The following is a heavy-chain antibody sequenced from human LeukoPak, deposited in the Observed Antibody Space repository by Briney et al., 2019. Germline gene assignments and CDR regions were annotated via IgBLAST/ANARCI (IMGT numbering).Heavy chain of an antibody. D-gene: IGHD2-2*01. J-gene: IGHJ4*02. Sequence: GGSLRLSCAVSGLTFNNYAMSWLRQAPGKGLEWVSGISGRGASKYYADSVKGRLTISRDNSKNTLYLQMNSLRAEDTAVYYCAKGVVVAPDVTPFDYWGQGTLVTVSS. V-gene: IGHV3-23*01. CDR2: ISGRGASK. CDR1: GLTFNNYA. CDR3: AKGVVVAPDVTPFDY.